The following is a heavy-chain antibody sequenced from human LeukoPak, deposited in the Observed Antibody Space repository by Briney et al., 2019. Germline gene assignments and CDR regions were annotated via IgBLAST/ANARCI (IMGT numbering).Heavy chain of an antibody. CDR2: ISYDGSNK. CDR3: ARDPHCSSTSCYNSDFDY. Sequence: GGSLRLSCAASGFTFSSYAVHWVRQAPGKGLEWVAVISYDGSNKYYADSVKGRFTISRDNSKNTLYLQMNSLRAEDTAVYYCARDPHCSSTSCYNSDFDYWGQGTLVTVSS. V-gene: IGHV3-30-3*01. J-gene: IGHJ4*02. D-gene: IGHD2-2*02. CDR1: GFTFSSYA.